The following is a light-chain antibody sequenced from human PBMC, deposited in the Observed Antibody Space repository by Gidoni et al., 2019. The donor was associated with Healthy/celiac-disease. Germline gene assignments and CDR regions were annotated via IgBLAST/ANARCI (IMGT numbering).Light chain of an antibody. CDR2: GAS. J-gene: IGKJ2*01. Sequence: EIVLTQSPGTPSLSPGERATLACRASPSLSSSYLASYQQKPGQAPRLLIYGASSMATGIPDRFSGSGSGTDFTLPISRLEPADFAVYYCQQYGSSPSMYTFGQGTKLEIK. CDR3: QQYGSSPSMYT. CDR1: PSLSSSY. V-gene: IGKV3-20*01.